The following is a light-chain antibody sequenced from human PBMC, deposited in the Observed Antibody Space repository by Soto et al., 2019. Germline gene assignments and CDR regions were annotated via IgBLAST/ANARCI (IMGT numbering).Light chain of an antibody. CDR3: QQYNNWPRLT. CDR1: QTISDY. CDR2: AAS. V-gene: IGKV1-39*01. J-gene: IGKJ4*01. Sequence: DIQMTQSPSSLSASVGDRVTITCRTSQTISDYLNWYQHKPGKAPKLLISAASSLQSGVPSRFSGSGSGTEFTLTISSLQSEDFAVYYCQQYNNWPRLTFGGGTKVDIK.